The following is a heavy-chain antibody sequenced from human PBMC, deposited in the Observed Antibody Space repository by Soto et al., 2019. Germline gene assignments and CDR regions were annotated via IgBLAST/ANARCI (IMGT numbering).Heavy chain of an antibody. CDR2: ISWNSGSI. J-gene: IGHJ4*02. Sequence: GGSLRLSCAASGFTFDDYAMHWVRQAPGKGLEWVSGISWNSGSIGYADSVKGRFTISRDNAKNSLYLQMNSLRAEDTALYYCAKGFGDILTGYYNYWGQGTLVTVSS. CDR1: GFTFDDYA. V-gene: IGHV3-9*01. D-gene: IGHD3-9*01. CDR3: AKGFGDILTGYYNY.